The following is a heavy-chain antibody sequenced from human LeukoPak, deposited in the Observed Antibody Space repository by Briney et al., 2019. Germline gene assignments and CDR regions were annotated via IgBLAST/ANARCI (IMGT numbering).Heavy chain of an antibody. CDR2: IYYSGST. CDR1: GGSISSYY. J-gene: IGHJ5*02. V-gene: IGHV4-59*12. D-gene: IGHD3-10*01. Sequence: SETLSLTCTVSGGSISSYYWSWIRQPPGKGLEWIGYIYYSGSTNYNPSLKSRVTISVDTSKNQFSLKLSSVTAADTAVYYCARRRWITMVRGVINNWFDPWGQGTLVTVSS. CDR3: ARRRWITMVRGVINNWFDP.